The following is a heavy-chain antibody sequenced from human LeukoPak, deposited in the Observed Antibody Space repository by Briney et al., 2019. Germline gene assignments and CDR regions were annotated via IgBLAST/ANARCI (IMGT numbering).Heavy chain of an antibody. CDR2: IKYDGIDK. D-gene: IGHD3-22*01. V-gene: IGHV3-7*03. J-gene: IGHJ4*02. CDR3: ARGYLRYDSSGYYFDY. CDR1: GFIFTDYW. Sequence: GGSLRLSCAASGFIFTDYWMNWVRQAPGKGLEWVAMIKYDGIDKKYLDSVKGRFTISRDNAKNSLYLEMNSLRAEDTAVYYCARGYLRYDSSGYYFDYWGQGTLVTVSS.